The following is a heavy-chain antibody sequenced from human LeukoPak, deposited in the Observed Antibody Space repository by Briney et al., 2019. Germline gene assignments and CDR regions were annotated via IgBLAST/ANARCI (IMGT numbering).Heavy chain of an antibody. V-gene: IGHV3-7*01. D-gene: IGHD1-26*01. CDR1: GFTFSSYE. J-gene: IGHJ5*02. CDR3: VYGGSYYVA. Sequence: GGSLRLSCAASGFTFSSYEMNWVRQAPGTGLELVANIKEDGSEKYYVDSVKGRFTISRDNAKKSLYLQMNSLRAEDTAVYYCVYGGSYYVAWGQGTLVTVSS. CDR2: IKEDGSEK.